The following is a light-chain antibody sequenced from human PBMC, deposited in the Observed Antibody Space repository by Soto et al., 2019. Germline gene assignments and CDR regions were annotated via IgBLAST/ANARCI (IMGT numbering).Light chain of an antibody. J-gene: IGLJ3*02. CDR2: LEGSGSY. Sequence: QPVLTQSPSASASLGDSVKLTCTLSSGHSTYAIAWHQQQPGKAPRYLMNLEGSGSYNKGSGIPDRFSGSSSGADRYLTISNLQSEDEADYYCETWDSNTRVFGGGTKLTVL. CDR1: SGHSTYA. V-gene: IGLV4-60*03. CDR3: ETWDSNTRV.